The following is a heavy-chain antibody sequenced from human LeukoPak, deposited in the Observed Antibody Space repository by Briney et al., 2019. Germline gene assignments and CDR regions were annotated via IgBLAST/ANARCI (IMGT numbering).Heavy chain of an antibody. CDR3: AVGGVYLRGGAEAFDI. Sequence: SETLSLTCAVSGGTISSSNWWSWVRQPPGKGLEWIGEIYHSGSTNYNPSLKSRVTISVDKSKNQFSLKLSSVTAADTAVYYCAVGGVYLRGGAEAFDIWGQGTMVTVSS. CDR2: IYHSGST. J-gene: IGHJ3*02. V-gene: IGHV4-4*02. D-gene: IGHD3-10*01. CDR1: GGTISSSNW.